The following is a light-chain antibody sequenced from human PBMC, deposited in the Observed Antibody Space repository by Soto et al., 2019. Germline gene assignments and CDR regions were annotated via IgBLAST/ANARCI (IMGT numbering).Light chain of an antibody. CDR3: QQLNSYPLT. Sequence: EIVLTQSPATLSLSPGETATLSCRASQSVSSNLAWYQQKPGQAPRLLIYGASTRVTGIPATFSGSGSGTEFTLTISSLQPEDVATYYCQQLNSYPLTFGGGTKVDIK. CDR2: GAS. V-gene: IGKV3D-15*01. CDR1: QSVSSN. J-gene: IGKJ4*01.